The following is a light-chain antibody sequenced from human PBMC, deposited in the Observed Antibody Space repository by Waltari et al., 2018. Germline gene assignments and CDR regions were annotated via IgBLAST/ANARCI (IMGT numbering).Light chain of an antibody. CDR1: SSDVGGYNY. Sequence: QSALTQPASVSGSPGQSITISCTGTSSDVGGYNYVSWYQQHPGKAPKTMIYDVSNRPSGVSNRFSGSKSGNTASLTISWLQPEDEADYYCSSYTSSSTVVFGGGTELTVL. J-gene: IGLJ2*01. V-gene: IGLV2-14*03. CDR2: DVS. CDR3: SSYTSSSTVV.